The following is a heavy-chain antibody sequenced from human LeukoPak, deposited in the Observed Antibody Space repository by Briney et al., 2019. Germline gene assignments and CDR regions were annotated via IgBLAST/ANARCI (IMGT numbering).Heavy chain of an antibody. J-gene: IGHJ6*04. D-gene: IGHD3-10*01. V-gene: IGHV5-51*01. CDR2: IYPGDSDS. CDR1: GYSFTTYW. Sequence: GESLKISCKGSGYSFTTYWIGWVRQMPGEGLEWMGIIYPGDSDSRYSPSFQGQVTISVDKSISTAYLQWSSLKASDTAMYYCARLITMVRGVIHYYYGMDVWGKGTTVTVSS. CDR3: ARLITMVRGVIHYYYGMDV.